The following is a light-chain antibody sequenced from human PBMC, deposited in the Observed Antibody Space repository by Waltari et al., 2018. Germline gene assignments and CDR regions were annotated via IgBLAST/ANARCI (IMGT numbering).Light chain of an antibody. CDR3: SSYTSSSTLGV. J-gene: IGLJ3*02. V-gene: IGLV2-14*01. CDR2: DVS. Sequence: QSALTQPASVSGSPGQSIPISCTGTSSDDGGYNSVSWYQQHPGKAPKLMIYDVSNRPSGVSNRFSGAKSGNTASLTISGLQAEDGADYYCSSYTSSSTLGVFGGGTKLTVL. CDR1: SSDDGGYNS.